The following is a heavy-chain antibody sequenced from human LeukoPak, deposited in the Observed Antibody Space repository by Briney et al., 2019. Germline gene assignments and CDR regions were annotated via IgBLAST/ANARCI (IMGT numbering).Heavy chain of an antibody. J-gene: IGHJ2*01. CDR3: ARGQGRDGYIKRNWYFDL. V-gene: IGHV4-34*01. CDR2: INHSGST. Sequence: SETLSLTCAAYGGSFSGYYWSWIRQPPGKGLEWIGEINHSGSTNYNPSLKSRVTISVDTSKNQFSLKLSSVTAADTAVYYCARGQGRDGYIKRNWYFDLWGRGTLVTVSS. CDR1: GGSFSGYY. D-gene: IGHD5-24*01.